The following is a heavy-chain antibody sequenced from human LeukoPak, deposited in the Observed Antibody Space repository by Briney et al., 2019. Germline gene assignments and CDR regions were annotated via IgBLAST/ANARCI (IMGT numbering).Heavy chain of an antibody. CDR3: ARGAGYNYPYYFDY. V-gene: IGHV3-23*01. D-gene: IGHD5-24*01. J-gene: IGHJ4*02. Sequence: GGSLRLSCAASGFTFSSYAMSWVRQAPGKGLEWISGISGSGGSAYYADSVKGRFTISRDNSKNTLYLQMNSLRAEDTAVYYCARGAGYNYPYYFDYWGQGTLVTVSS. CDR2: ISGSGGSA. CDR1: GFTFSSYA.